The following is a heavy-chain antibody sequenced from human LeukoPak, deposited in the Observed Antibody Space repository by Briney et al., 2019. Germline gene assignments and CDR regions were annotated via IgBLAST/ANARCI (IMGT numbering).Heavy chain of an antibody. J-gene: IGHJ4*02. CDR2: IIPILGMA. CDR3: ARDDSSGYYTQNN. CDR1: GGTFISYT. D-gene: IGHD3-22*01. V-gene: IGHV1-69*16. Sequence: SVKVSCKASGGTFISYTISWVRQAPGQGLEWMGRIIPILGMANYAQKFQGRVTITTDESTSTAYMELSSLRSEDTAVYYCARDDSSGYYTQNNWGQGTLVTVSS.